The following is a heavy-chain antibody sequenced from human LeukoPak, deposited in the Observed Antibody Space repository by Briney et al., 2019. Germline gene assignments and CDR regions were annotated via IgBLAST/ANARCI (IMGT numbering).Heavy chain of an antibody. J-gene: IGHJ4*02. CDR3: ARDGIVGDCSSTSCYEIDYYFDY. Sequence: SVKVSCKASGGTFSSYAISWVRQAPGQGLEWMGRIIPILGIANYAQKVQGRVTITADKSTSTAYMELSSLRSEDTAVYYCARDGIVGDCSSTSCYEIDYYFDYWGQGTLVTVSS. D-gene: IGHD2-2*01. CDR2: IIPILGIA. V-gene: IGHV1-69*04. CDR1: GGTFSSYA.